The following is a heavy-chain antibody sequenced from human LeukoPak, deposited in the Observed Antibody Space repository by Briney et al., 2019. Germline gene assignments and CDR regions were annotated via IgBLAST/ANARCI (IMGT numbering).Heavy chain of an antibody. CDR2: IYCSGST. Sequence: SETLSLTCTVSGGSISSYYWSWIRQPPGKGLEWLGYIYCSGSTNYNPSLKSRVTISVDTSKNQFSLKLSSVTAADTAVYYCARDGATYDAFDIWGQGTMVTVSS. CDR3: ARDGATYDAFDI. J-gene: IGHJ3*02. V-gene: IGHV4-59*01. CDR1: GGSISSYY. D-gene: IGHD5-24*01.